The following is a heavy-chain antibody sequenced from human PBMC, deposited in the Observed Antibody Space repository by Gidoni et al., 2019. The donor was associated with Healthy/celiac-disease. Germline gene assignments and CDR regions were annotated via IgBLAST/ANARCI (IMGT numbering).Heavy chain of an antibody. CDR2: ISSSSSYI. Sequence: EVQLVESGGGLVKPGGSLRPSCAASGFTFSSNSMNLVRQAPGKGLEWVSSISSSSSYIYSADSVKGRFTISRDNAKNSLYLQMNSLRAEDTAVYYCARDGVGELLLPDYWGQGTLVTVSS. J-gene: IGHJ4*02. CDR1: GFTFSSNS. D-gene: IGHD3-10*01. V-gene: IGHV3-21*01. CDR3: ARDGVGELLLPDY.